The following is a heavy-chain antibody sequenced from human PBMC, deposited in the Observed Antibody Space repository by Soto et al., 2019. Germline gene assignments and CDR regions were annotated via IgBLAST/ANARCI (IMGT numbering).Heavy chain of an antibody. Sequence: GESLKISCKGSGYSFTSYWIGWVRQMPGKGLEWMGIIYPGDSDTRYSPSFQGQVTISADKSISTAYLQWSSLKASDTAMYYCARYCPVRSYYYGMDVWGQGTTVTVSS. V-gene: IGHV5-51*01. CDR3: ARYCPVRSYYYGMDV. CDR2: IYPGDSDT. J-gene: IGHJ6*02. CDR1: GYSFTSYW. D-gene: IGHD2-21*02.